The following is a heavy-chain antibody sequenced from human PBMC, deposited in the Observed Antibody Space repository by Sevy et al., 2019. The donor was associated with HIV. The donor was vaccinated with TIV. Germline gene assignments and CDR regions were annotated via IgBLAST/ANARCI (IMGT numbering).Heavy chain of an antibody. CDR1: GFTFDDYA. CDR3: TGGLATADTPEYYFDY. D-gene: IGHD5-12*01. V-gene: IGHV3-49*03. CDR2: ITRNSYEAYGGTT. J-gene: IGHJ4*02. Sequence: GGSLRLSCTTSGFTFDDYAMSWFRQAPGKWLEWVAFITRNSYEAYGGTTDYAASVKGRFIISRDDSKSFAYLQMNSLETEDTAVYYCTGGLATADTPEYYFDYWGQGTLVTVSS.